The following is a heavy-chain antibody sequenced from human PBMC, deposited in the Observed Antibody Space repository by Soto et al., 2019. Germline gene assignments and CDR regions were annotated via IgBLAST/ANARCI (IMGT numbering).Heavy chain of an antibody. D-gene: IGHD1-26*01. V-gene: IGHV3-30*18. CDR2: ISYDGSNG. CDR1: GFTFSNYG. CDR3: AKRRGTVGILSDAYDI. J-gene: IGHJ3*02. Sequence: QVQLVESGGGVVQPGRSLRLSCAASGFTFSNYGMHWVRQAPGKGLEWVAVISYDGSNGYYADSGKGRFTISRDNSKNALYLQMNRLRAEDTAVYYCAKRRGTVGILSDAYDIWGQGTMVTVSS.